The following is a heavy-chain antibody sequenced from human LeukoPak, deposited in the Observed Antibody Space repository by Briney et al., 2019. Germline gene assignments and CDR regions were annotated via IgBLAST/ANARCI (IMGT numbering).Heavy chain of an antibody. Sequence: GGALRLSCAASGFTFTNYAMSWVRQAPGKGLEWVSTISGSGGSTYYADSVKGRFTISRDNSKNTLYLQMNSLRAEDTAVYYCAKGLLAYCSGGSCYLFDYWGQGTLVTVSS. V-gene: IGHV3-23*01. CDR1: GFTFTNYA. D-gene: IGHD2-15*01. CDR3: AKGLLAYCSGGSCYLFDY. J-gene: IGHJ4*02. CDR2: ISGSGGST.